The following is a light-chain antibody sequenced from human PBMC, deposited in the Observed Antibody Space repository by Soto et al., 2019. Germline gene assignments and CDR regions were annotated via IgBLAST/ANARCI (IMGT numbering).Light chain of an antibody. J-gene: IGKJ3*01. V-gene: IGKV1-39*01. Sequence: DIQMTQSPSSLSASVGDRVTITCRASQSISSYLNWDQQKPGKAPKLLIYAASSLQSGVPSRFSGSGSVTDFTLTISSLQPEDFATYYCQQSYSTPLLTFGPGTKVDIK. CDR1: QSISSY. CDR2: AAS. CDR3: QQSYSTPLLT.